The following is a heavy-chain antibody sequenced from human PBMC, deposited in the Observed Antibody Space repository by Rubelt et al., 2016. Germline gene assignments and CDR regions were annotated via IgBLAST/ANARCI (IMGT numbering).Heavy chain of an antibody. CDR3: ARDTGHSTRYYYAMDV. CDR2: INHSGST. Sequence: QVQQQQWGAGLLKPSETLSLTCAVYGGSFSDYYWSWIRQPPGKGLEWIGKINHSGSTNYNPSLKSRVTISVDTSKNQFSLWLSAVTAADTAVYYCARDTGHSTRYYYAMDVWGQGTTVTVFS. D-gene: IGHD5-18*01. CDR1: GGSFSDYY. V-gene: IGHV4-34*01. J-gene: IGHJ6*02.